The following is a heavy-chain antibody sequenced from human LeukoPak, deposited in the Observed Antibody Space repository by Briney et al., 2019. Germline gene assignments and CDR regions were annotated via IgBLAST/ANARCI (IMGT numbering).Heavy chain of an antibody. CDR3: ASSPVLLWFGELY. CDR2: IYYSGST. CDR1: GGSISISSYY. D-gene: IGHD3-10*01. V-gene: IGHV4-39*01. Sequence: NPSETLSLTCTVSGGSISISSYYWGWIRQPPGKGLEWIGSIYYSGSTYYNPSLKSRVTISVDTSKNQFSLKLSSVTAADTAVYYCASSPVLLWFGELYWGQGTLVTVSS. J-gene: IGHJ4*02.